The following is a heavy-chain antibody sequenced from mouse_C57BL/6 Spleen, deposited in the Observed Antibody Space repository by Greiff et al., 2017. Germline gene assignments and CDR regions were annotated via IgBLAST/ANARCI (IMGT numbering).Heavy chain of an antibody. V-gene: IGHV1-64*01. CDR2: IHPNSGST. D-gene: IGHD1-1*02. CDR1: GYTFTSYW. J-gene: IGHJ2*01. Sequence: QVQLQQPGAELVKPGASVKLSCKASGYTFTSYWMHWVKQRPGQGLEWIGMIHPNSGSTNYNEKFKSKATLTVDKSSSTAYMQLSSLTSEDSAVYYCARERCYWWSCDYWGQGTTLTVSS. CDR3: ARERCYWWSCDY.